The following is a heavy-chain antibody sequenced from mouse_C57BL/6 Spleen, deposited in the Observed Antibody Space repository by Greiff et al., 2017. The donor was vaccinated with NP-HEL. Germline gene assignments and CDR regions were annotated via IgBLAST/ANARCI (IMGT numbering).Heavy chain of an antibody. CDR3: ARDTMITTWGDYYAMDY. D-gene: IGHD2-4*01. CDR2: IDPSDSET. V-gene: IGHV1-52*01. J-gene: IGHJ4*01. Sequence: QVQLQQPGAELVKPGSSVKLSCKASGYTFTSYWMHWVKQRPIQGLEWIGNIDPSDSETHYNQKFKDKATLTVDKSSSTAYMQLSSLTSEDSAVYYCARDTMITTWGDYYAMDYWGQGTSVTVSS. CDR1: GYTFTSYW.